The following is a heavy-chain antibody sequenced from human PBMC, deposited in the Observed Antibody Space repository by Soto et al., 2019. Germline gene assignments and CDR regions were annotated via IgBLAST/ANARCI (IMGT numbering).Heavy chain of an antibody. V-gene: IGHV4-31*02. D-gene: IGHD4-17*01. Sequence: PSETLSLTCSVSGGSINSDGHYWSWIRQVPGKGLEWLGYIYSSGSSDYNPSLKSRLIITLDTNKNQYTLRLISLTAADTAVYFCAAVTQSDDLGDYSAAFDIWGQGTLVTVSS. CDR2: IYSSGSS. J-gene: IGHJ3*02. CDR1: GGSINSDGHY. CDR3: AAVTQSDDLGDYSAAFDI.